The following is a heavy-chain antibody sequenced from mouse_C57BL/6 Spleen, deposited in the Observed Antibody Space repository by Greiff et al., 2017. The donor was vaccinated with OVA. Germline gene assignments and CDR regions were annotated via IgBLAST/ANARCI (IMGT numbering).Heavy chain of an antibody. CDR1: GYTFTSYW. J-gene: IGHJ3*01. CDR3: ARWGNSVDGGSSLFAY. V-gene: IGHV1-55*01. D-gene: IGHD1-1*01. Sequence: QVQLQQPGAELVKPGASVKMSCKASGYTFTSYWITWVKQRPGQGLEWIGVIYPGSGSTNYNEKFKSKATLTVDTSSSTAYMQLSSLTSEDSAVYYCARWGNSVDGGSSLFAYWGKGTLVTVSA. CDR2: IYPGSGST.